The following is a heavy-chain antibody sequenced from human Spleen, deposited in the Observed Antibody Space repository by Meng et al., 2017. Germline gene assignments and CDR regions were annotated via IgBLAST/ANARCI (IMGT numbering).Heavy chain of an antibody. CDR2: INPSGGST. CDR3: GRVSSGDSNYVDY. Sequence: QVQLVQSGAGVKKPGASVKVSCKASGYTFTTQFMHWVRQAPGQGLEWMGTINPSGGSTTYAQKFQGRVTMTRDTSTSTVYMEQSRLTPEDSAVYYCGRVSSGDSNYVDYWGQGTLVTVSS. D-gene: IGHD4-11*01. V-gene: IGHV1-46*03. J-gene: IGHJ4*02. CDR1: GYTFTTQF.